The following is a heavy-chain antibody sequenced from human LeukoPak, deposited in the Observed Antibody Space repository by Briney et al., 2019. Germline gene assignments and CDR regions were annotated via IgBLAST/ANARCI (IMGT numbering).Heavy chain of an antibody. CDR1: GYTFTSYA. J-gene: IGHJ4*02. Sequence: ASVKVSCKASGYTFTSYAMHWVRQAPGQRLEWMGWINAGNGNTKYSQKFQGRVTITRDTSASTAYMELSSPRSEDTAVYYCARGAIQQLVLDYWGQGTLVTVSS. CDR3: ARGAIQQLVLDY. CDR2: INAGNGNT. D-gene: IGHD6-13*01. V-gene: IGHV1-3*01.